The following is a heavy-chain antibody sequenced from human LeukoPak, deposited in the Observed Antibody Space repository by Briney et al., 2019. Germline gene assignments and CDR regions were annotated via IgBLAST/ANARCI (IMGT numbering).Heavy chain of an antibody. CDR2: IRQDGSEK. V-gene: IGHV3-7*01. CDR1: GFTFSGHW. Sequence: GGSLRLSCAASGFTFSGHWMSWVRQTPGKGLEWVASIRQDGSEKHYVDSVEGRFTISRDNAKNSLHLQMNSLRAEDTAVYYCAKGSSRPPNAFDIWGQGTLVTVSS. CDR3: AKGSSRPPNAFDI. J-gene: IGHJ3*02. D-gene: IGHD6-6*01.